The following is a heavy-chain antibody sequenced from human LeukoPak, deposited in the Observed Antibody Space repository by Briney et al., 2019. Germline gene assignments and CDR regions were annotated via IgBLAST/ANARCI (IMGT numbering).Heavy chain of an antibody. CDR1: GYTFTSYD. J-gene: IGHJ3*02. CDR3: ALSASPAPLCLI. CDR2: MNPNSGNT. V-gene: IGHV1-8*01. Sequence: GASVKVSCKASGYTFTSYDINWVRQATGQGLEWMRWMNPNSGNTGYAQKFQGRVTMTRNTSISTAYMELSSLRSEDTAVYYCALSASPAPLCLIWGQGTMVTVSS. D-gene: IGHD2-2*01.